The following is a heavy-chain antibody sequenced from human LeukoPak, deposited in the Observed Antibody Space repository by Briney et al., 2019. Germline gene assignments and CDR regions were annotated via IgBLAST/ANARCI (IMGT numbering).Heavy chain of an antibody. J-gene: IGHJ4*02. V-gene: IGHV3-7*01. CDR2: IKQEGSGK. D-gene: IGHD1-7*01. CDR1: GFTFSDYW. Sequence: TGGSLRLSCAASGFTFSDYWMTWVRQAPGKGLEWVAHIKQEGSGKYYVDSVKGRFTISRGNAKNLVYLQMNSLRAEDTAVYYCARGWNYAFRFNYWGQGTLVTVSS. CDR3: ARGWNYAFRFNY.